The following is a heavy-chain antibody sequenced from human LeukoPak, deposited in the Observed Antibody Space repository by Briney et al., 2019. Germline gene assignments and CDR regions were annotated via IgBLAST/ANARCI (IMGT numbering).Heavy chain of an antibody. J-gene: IGHJ6*03. CDR2: IYHSGST. D-gene: IGHD3-3*01. CDR3: ARDYHDFWSGYSFYYYYYYMDV. V-gene: IGHV4-39*07. CDR1: GVSISRGSHY. Sequence: SETLSLTCTVSGVSISRGSHYWSWIRQPAGKGLEWIGSIYHSGSTYYNPSLKSRVTISVDTSKNQFSLKLSSVTAADTAVYYCARDYHDFWSGYSFYYYYYYMDVWGKGTTVTVSS.